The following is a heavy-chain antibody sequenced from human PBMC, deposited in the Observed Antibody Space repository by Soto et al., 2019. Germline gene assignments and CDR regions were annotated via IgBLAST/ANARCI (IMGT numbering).Heavy chain of an antibody. J-gene: IGHJ6*02. CDR3: ATVTPSSYYYYGMDV. V-gene: IGHV3-48*02. CDR2: ISSSSSTI. CDR1: GFTFSSYS. D-gene: IGHD4-4*01. Sequence: GGSLRLSCAASGFTFSSYSMNWVRQAPGKGLEWVSYISSSSSTIYYADSVKGRFTISRDNAKNSLYLQMNSLRDEDTAVYYCATVTPSSYYYYGMDVWGQGTTVTVSS.